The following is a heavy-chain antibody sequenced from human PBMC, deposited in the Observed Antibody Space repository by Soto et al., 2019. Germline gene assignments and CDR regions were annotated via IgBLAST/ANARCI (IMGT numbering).Heavy chain of an antibody. V-gene: IGHV4-4*02. D-gene: IGHD2-21*01. J-gene: IGHJ4*02. Sequence: QVQLQESGPRLVRPSETLSLTCAVSGGSISSTHSWSWVRQPPGKGLEWIAEIYHSGSTNYNPSLKSRATISFDKSKNQFSLKLNSVTAADTAVYFCARAVALPGLFYFDFWGQGTLVTVSS. CDR1: GGSISSTHS. CDR2: IYHSGST. CDR3: ARAVALPGLFYFDF.